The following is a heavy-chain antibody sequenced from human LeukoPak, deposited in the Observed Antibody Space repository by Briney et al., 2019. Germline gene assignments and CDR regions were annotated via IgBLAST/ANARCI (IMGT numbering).Heavy chain of an antibody. D-gene: IGHD3-10*01. CDR3: AALVREGNFDY. CDR1: GFTFSSYA. CDR2: ISGSGGNT. J-gene: IGHJ4*02. Sequence: GGSLRLSCAASGFTFSSYAMSWVRQAPGKGLEWVSGISGSGGNTYYAASAKGRFTISRDNSKNTLYLQMKSLRAEDTAVFYCAALVREGNFDYWGQGTLVTVSP. V-gene: IGHV3-23*01.